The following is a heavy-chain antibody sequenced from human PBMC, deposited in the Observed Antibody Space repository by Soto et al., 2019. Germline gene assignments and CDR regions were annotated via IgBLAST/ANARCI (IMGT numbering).Heavy chain of an antibody. V-gene: IGHV3-48*02. CDR2: ISSSSSTI. Sequence: GGSLRLSCAASGFAFSSYSMNWFRQAPGKGLEWVSYISSSSSTIYYADSVKGRFTISRDNAKNSLYLQMNSLRDEDTAVYYCAREADYYYGMDVWGQGTTVTVSS. CDR3: AREADYYYGMDV. CDR1: GFAFSSYS. J-gene: IGHJ6*02.